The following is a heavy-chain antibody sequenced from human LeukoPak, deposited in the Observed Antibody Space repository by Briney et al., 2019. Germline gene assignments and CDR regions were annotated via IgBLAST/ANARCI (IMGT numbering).Heavy chain of an antibody. V-gene: IGHV3-30*04. CDR2: ISYDGRNK. Sequence: TGGSLRLSCAASGFTFSNYAMHWVRQAPGKGLEWMSVISYDGRNKYFADSVKGRFTLSRDNSKNTLYLQMNNLRAEDTAVYYCARDRWYYYDSSDYYHDAFDIWGQGTMVTVSS. D-gene: IGHD3-22*01. CDR3: ARDRWYYYDSSDYYHDAFDI. CDR1: GFTFSNYA. J-gene: IGHJ3*02.